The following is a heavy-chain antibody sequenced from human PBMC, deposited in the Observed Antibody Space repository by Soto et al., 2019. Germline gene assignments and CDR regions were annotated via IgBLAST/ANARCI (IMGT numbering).Heavy chain of an antibody. Sequence: PSQTLSLTCPITGDSVSSNSAGWSWVRQSPSRGLEWLGRTYYRSKWYYEYAVSVRGRITINPDTSKNQYSLQLNSVTPEDTAVYFCARGEQYSGRIFDYWGQGTLVTAPQ. D-gene: IGHD1-26*01. CDR3: ARGEQYSGRIFDY. J-gene: IGHJ4*01. CDR2: TYYRSKWYY. V-gene: IGHV6-1*01. CDR1: GDSVSSNSAG.